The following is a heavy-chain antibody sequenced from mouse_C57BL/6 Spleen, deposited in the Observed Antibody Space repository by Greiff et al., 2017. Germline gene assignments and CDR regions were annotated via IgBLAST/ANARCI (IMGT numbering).Heavy chain of an antibody. CDR1: GFNFKDDY. Sequence: DVQLVESGAELVRPGASVKLSCTASGFNFKDDYMHWVKQRPEQGLEWIGWIDPENGDTEYASKFQGKATITADAYSNTAYLQLSSLTSEDTAVYYCTYIYCEPQAFAYWGQGTLVTVSA. J-gene: IGHJ3*01. CDR2: IDPENGDT. D-gene: IGHD2-4*01. V-gene: IGHV14-4*01. CDR3: TYIYCEPQAFAY.